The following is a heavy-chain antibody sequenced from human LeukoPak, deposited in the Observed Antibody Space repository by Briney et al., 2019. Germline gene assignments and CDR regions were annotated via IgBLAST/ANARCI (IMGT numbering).Heavy chain of an antibody. CDR2: IYYSGST. CDR1: GGSISSYY. V-gene: IGHV4-59*01. Sequence: SETLSLTCTVSGGSISSYYWSWIRQPPGKGLEWIGYIYYSGSTNYNPSLKSRVTISVDTSKNQFSLKLSSVTAADTAVYYCARGQAPYFTYSNYAWFDPWGQGTLVTVSS. D-gene: IGHD4-11*01. J-gene: IGHJ5*02. CDR3: ARGQAPYFTYSNYAWFDP.